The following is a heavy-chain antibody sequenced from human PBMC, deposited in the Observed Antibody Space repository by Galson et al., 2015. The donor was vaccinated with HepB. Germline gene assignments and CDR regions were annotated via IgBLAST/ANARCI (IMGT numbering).Heavy chain of an antibody. D-gene: IGHD1-7*01. Sequence: SVKVSCKASGYTLTSYAMHWVRQAPGQRLEWMGWINAGNGNTKYSQKFQGRVTITRDTSASTAYMELSSLRSEDTAVYYCARGPALELFDYWGQGTLVTVSS. CDR3: ARGPALELFDY. CDR1: GYTLTSYA. CDR2: INAGNGNT. J-gene: IGHJ4*02. V-gene: IGHV1-3*01.